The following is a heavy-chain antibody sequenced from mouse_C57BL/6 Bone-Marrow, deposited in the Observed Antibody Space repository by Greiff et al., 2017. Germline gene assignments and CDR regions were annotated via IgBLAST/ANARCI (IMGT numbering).Heavy chain of an antibody. J-gene: IGHJ3*01. D-gene: IGHD1-1*01. CDR3: ARLYYGSSLAWFAY. CDR2: ISSGGSYT. Sequence: EVQRVESGGDLVKPGGSLKLSCAASGFTFSSYGMSWVRQTPDKRLEWVATISSGGSYTYYPDSVKGRFPISRDNAKNTLYLQMSSLKSEDTAMYYCARLYYGSSLAWFAYWGQGTLVTVSA. V-gene: IGHV5-6*01. CDR1: GFTFSSYG.